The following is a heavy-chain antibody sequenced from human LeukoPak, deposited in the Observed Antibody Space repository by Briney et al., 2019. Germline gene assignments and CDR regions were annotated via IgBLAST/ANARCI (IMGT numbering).Heavy chain of an antibody. J-gene: IGHJ4*02. V-gene: IGHV3-30-3*01. CDR1: GFTFSSYA. CDR3: AKKYYYGSGTYIFYFDY. D-gene: IGHD3-10*01. Sequence: GGSLRLSCAASGFTFSSYAMHWVRQAPGKGLEWVAVISYDGSTKYYADSVKGRFTISRDDSKSTLSLQMNSLRAEDTALYYCAKKYYYGSGTYIFYFDYWGQGTPVTVSS. CDR2: ISYDGSTK.